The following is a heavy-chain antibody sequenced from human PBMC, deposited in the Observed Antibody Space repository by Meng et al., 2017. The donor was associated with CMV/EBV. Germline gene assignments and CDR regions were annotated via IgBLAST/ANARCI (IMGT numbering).Heavy chain of an antibody. CDR1: GGSFSGYS. Sequence: YGGSFSGYSWSWIRQPPGKGLEWIGEINHSGSTNYNPSLKSRVTISVDTSKNQFSLKLSSVTAADTAVYYCARGRPPGYSYGGYFDYWGQGTLVTVSS. CDR2: INHSGST. V-gene: IGHV4-34*01. D-gene: IGHD5-18*01. J-gene: IGHJ4*02. CDR3: ARGRPPGYSYGGYFDY.